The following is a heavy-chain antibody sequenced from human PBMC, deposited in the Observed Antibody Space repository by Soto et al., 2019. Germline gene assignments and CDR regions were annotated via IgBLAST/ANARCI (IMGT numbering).Heavy chain of an antibody. CDR3: TSTIFGVVIPGGYYYGMDV. J-gene: IGHJ6*02. D-gene: IGHD3-3*01. CDR1: GFTFGDYT. V-gene: IGHV3-49*03. CDR2: IRSKVYGGTT. Sequence: PGGSLRLSCTASGFTFGDYTMSWFRQAPGKGLEWVGVIRSKVYGGTTEYAASVKGRFTISRDDSKSIAYLQMNSLKTEDTAVYYCTSTIFGVVIPGGYYYGMDVWGQGTTVTVSS.